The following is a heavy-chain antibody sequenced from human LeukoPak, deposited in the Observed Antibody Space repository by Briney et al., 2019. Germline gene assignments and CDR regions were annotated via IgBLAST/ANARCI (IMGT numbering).Heavy chain of an antibody. CDR3: AKDHHRYCSGGSCSNFDY. CDR1: GFTFSIYG. CDR2: IRYDGSNK. Sequence: PGGSLRLSCSASGFTFSIYGMHWVRQARGKGLEWGAFIRYDGSNKYYADSVKGRFTISRDNSKNTLYLQMNSLRAEDTAVYYCAKDHHRYCSGGSCSNFDYWGQGTLVTVSS. D-gene: IGHD2-15*01. V-gene: IGHV3-30*02. J-gene: IGHJ4*02.